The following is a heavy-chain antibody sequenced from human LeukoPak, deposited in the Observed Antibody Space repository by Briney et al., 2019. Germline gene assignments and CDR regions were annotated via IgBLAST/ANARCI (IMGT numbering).Heavy chain of an antibody. CDR2: ISYDGSNK. J-gene: IGHJ4*02. D-gene: IGHD3-16*01. Sequence: GGSLRLSCAASGFTFSSYAMHWVRQAPGKGLEWVAVISYDGSNKYYADSVKGRFTISRDNPKNTLYLQMNSLRAEDTAVYYCVLRNYWGQGTLVTVSS. CDR1: GFTFSSYA. V-gene: IGHV3-30-3*01. CDR3: VLRNY.